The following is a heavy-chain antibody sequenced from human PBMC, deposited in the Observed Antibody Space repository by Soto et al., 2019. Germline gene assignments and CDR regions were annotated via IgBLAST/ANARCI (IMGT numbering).Heavy chain of an antibody. Sequence: EVQLLESGGGLVQPGGSPRLSCAASGFTFGSSGMSWVRQAPGKGLEWISGLSGSGGSTYYADSVKGRFTISRDTSKSTLYLQMHSLRVEDTAVYYCAKDSGYDHTDWGQGTLVTVSS. D-gene: IGHD5-12*01. CDR3: AKDSGYDHTD. CDR1: GFTFGSSG. CDR2: LSGSGGST. J-gene: IGHJ4*02. V-gene: IGHV3-23*01.